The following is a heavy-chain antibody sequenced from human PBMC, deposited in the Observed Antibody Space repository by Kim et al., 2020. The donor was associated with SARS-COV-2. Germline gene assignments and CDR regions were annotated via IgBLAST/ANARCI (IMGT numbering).Heavy chain of an antibody. J-gene: IGHJ4*01. CDR2: IYYSGST. CDR1: GGSISSSSYY. Sequence: SETLSLTCTVSGGSISSSSYYWGWIRQPPGKGLEWIGSIYYSGSTYYNPSLKSRVTISVDTSKNQFSLKLSSVTAADTAVYYCARHFFYDSSGYFDYWG. V-gene: IGHV4-39*01. D-gene: IGHD3-22*01. CDR3: ARHFFYDSSGYFDY.